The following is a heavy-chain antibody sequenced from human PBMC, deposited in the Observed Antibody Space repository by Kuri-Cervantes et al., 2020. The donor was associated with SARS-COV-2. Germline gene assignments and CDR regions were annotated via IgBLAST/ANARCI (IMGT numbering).Heavy chain of an antibody. Sequence: SCTVSGGSISSGSYYWSWIRQPAGKGLEWIGRIYTSGSTYYNPSLKSRVTISVDTSKNQFSLKLSSVTAADTAVYYCAREWAYIAAAALETDYWGQGTLVTVSS. J-gene: IGHJ4*02. D-gene: IGHD6-13*01. CDR2: IYTSGST. CDR3: AREWAYIAAAALETDY. V-gene: IGHV4-61*02. CDR1: GGSISSGSYY.